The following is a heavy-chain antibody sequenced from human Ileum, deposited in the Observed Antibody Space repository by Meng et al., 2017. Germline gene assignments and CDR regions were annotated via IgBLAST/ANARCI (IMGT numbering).Heavy chain of an antibody. CDR2: ISLDRTTT. V-gene: IGHV3-74*01. CDR1: GFTFSDYW. CDR3: ARGGADTAVGHHY. Sequence: GALKISCAASGFTFSDYWMHWVRQAPGKGLEWISRISLDRTTTTYADSVRGRFTISRDNAVNTVYLQMNSLRVEDTAVYYCARGGADTAVGHHYWGQGTLVTGSS. J-gene: IGHJ4*02. D-gene: IGHD5-18*01.